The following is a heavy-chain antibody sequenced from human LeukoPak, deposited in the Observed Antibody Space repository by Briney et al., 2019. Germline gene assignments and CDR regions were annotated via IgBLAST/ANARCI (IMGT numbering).Heavy chain of an antibody. J-gene: IGHJ4*02. CDR1: EFTFRQYW. Sequence: PGGSLRLFCAASEFTFRQYWMTWVRQAHGRGLESLPNIKGDGSEKYYADSVRGQFTISRDNAKNSLYLQMNSLRAEDTAVYYCARDQRYCSSSSCPWEPFDYWGQGTLVTVSS. D-gene: IGHD2-2*01. CDR3: ARDQRYCSSSSCPWEPFDY. CDR2: IKGDGSEK. V-gene: IGHV3-7*05.